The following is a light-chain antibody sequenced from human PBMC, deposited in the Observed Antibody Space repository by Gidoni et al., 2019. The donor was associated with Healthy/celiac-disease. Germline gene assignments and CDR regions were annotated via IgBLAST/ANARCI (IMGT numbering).Light chain of an antibody. Sequence: QSALTQPASVSGSPGQSITISCTGTSSDVGGYNYVSWYKQHPGKAPKLMIYDVSNRPSGVSNRFSGSKAGNTASLTISGLQAEDEADYYCSAYTSSSTRVFGGGTKLTVL. J-gene: IGLJ3*02. V-gene: IGLV2-14*03. CDR1: SSDVGGYNY. CDR3: SAYTSSSTRV. CDR2: DVS.